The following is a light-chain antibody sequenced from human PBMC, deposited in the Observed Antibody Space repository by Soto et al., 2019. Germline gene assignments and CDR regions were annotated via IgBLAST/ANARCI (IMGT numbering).Light chain of an antibody. CDR2: DAS. J-gene: IGKJ5*01. CDR1: QTISSW. Sequence: SQVTQSPSTLSGSVGDRVTITCRASQTISSWLAWYQQKPGRAPKLLIYDASNLEAGVPSRFRGSGSGTDFTFTISRLQPEDSATYYCQQYENLPTFGQGTRLEI. V-gene: IGKV1-33*01. CDR3: QQYENLPT.